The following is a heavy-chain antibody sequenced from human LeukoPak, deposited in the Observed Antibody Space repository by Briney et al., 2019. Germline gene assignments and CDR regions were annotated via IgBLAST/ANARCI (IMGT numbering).Heavy chain of an antibody. CDR3: ARVSPQTYGGNSGDY. D-gene: IGHD4-23*01. CDR2: ISYDASNK. Sequence: SGGSLRLSCAASGFTFSSYAMHWVRQAPGKGLEWVAVISYDASNKYYADSVKGRFTISRDNSKNTLYLQMNSLRAEDTAVYYCARVSPQTYGGNSGDYWGQGTLVTVSS. V-gene: IGHV3-30*04. CDR1: GFTFSSYA. J-gene: IGHJ4*02.